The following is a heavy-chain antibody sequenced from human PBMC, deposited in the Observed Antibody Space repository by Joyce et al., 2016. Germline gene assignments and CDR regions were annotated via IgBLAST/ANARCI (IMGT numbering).Heavy chain of an antibody. Sequence: QLQLQESGSGLVKPSQTLSLTCAVSGASVSSGGYSWSWIRQPPGKGLEWIGYIYHNESTYYNPSLKSRVTISVDRSKNQFSLKLASVTAADTAVYYCASGFNFKGRSFFDYWGQGALVTVSP. CDR1: GASVSSGGYS. D-gene: IGHD3-10*01. CDR3: ASGFNFKGRSFFDY. J-gene: IGHJ4*02. CDR2: IYHNEST. V-gene: IGHV4-30-2*01.